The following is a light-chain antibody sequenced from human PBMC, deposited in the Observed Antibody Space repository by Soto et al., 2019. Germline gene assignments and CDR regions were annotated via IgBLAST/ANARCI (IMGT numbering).Light chain of an antibody. CDR2: EVS. J-gene: IGLJ1*01. Sequence: QSVLTQPPSASGSPGQSVTISCTGTSSDVGSYNYVSWYQQNPGKAPKLIIYEVSKRPPGVPDRFSGSQSGNTASLSVSGLQAEDDGDSYCSSYAGSNIYVFGTGTKLTVL. CDR3: SSYAGSNIYV. CDR1: SSDVGSYNY. V-gene: IGLV2-8*01.